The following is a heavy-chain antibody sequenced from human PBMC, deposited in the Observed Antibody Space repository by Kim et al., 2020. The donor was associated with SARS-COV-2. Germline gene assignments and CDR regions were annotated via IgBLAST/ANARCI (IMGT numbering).Heavy chain of an antibody. Sequence: GGSLRLSCAASGFTFSSYAMSWVRQAPGKGLEWVSAISGSGGSTYYADSVKGRFTISRDNSKNTLYLQMNSLRAEDTAVYYCAKDPGERQHPYYFDYWGQGTLVTVSS. CDR3: AKDPGERQHPYYFDY. CDR1: GFTFSSYA. D-gene: IGHD1-1*01. V-gene: IGHV3-23*01. J-gene: IGHJ4*02. CDR2: ISGSGGST.